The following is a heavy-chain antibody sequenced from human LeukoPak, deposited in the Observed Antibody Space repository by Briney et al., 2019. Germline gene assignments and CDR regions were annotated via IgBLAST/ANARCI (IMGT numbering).Heavy chain of an antibody. Sequence: GGSLRLSCAASGFTFSSYSMNWVRQAPGKGLEWVSYISSSSTIYYADSVKGRFTISRDNAKNSLYLQMNSLRAEDTAVYYCARDPSLDYWGQGTLVTVSS. CDR2: ISSSSTI. CDR1: GFTFSSYS. J-gene: IGHJ4*02. V-gene: IGHV3-48*01. CDR3: ARDPSLDY.